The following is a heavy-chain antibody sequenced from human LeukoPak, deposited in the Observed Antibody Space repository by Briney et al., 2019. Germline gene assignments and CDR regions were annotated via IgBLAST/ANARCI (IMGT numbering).Heavy chain of an antibody. D-gene: IGHD6-25*01. CDR2: IYYSGST. CDR3: ARVTSGGGGMDV. J-gene: IGHJ6*02. CDR1: GGSISSSSYY. V-gene: IGHV4-39*07. Sequence: SETLSLTCTVSGGSISSSSYYWGWIRQPPGKGLEWIVSIYYSGSTYYNPSLKSRVTISVDTSKNQFSLKLSSVTAADTAVYYCARVTSGGGGMDVWGQGTTVTVSS.